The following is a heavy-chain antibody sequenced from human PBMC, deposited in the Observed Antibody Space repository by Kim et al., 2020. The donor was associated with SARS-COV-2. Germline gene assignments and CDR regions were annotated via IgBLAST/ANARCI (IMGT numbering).Heavy chain of an antibody. V-gene: IGHV3-21*01. CDR2: ISTSSSYI. CDR3: ARTPLNWTPDYYGIDV. J-gene: IGHJ6*02. CDR1: GVTFTGYT. D-gene: IGHD1-1*01. Sequence: EGSLRLSCAASGVTFTGYTMNWVRLAPGKGLEWVSSISTSSSYIYYVDSVKGRFTISRDNAKKSLYVQMNSLRAEDTAVYYCARTPLNWTPDYYGIDVWGQGTTVTVSS.